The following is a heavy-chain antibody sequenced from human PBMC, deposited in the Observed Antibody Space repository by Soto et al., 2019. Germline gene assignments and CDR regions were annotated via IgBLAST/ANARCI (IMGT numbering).Heavy chain of an antibody. D-gene: IGHD3-3*01. CDR2: IKSKTDGGTT. CDR3: TTYYDFWSGYYSDNWFDP. V-gene: IGHV3-15*01. CDR1: GFTFSNAW. Sequence: PGGSLRLSCAASGFTFSNAWMSWVRQAPGKGLEWVGRIKSKTDGGTTDYAAPVKGRFTISRDDSKNTLYLQMNSLKTEDTAVYYCTTYYDFWSGYYSDNWFDPWGQGTLVTVSS. J-gene: IGHJ5*02.